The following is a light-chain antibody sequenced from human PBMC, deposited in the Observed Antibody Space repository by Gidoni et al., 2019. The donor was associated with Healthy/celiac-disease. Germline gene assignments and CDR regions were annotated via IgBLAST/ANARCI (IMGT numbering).Light chain of an antibody. Sequence: SKRPSGVSNRFSGSKSGNTASLTISGLQAEDEADYYCCEDAGSSTSFGGGTKLTVL. J-gene: IGLJ2*01. CDR3: CEDAGSSTS. CDR2: S. V-gene: IGLV2-23*01.